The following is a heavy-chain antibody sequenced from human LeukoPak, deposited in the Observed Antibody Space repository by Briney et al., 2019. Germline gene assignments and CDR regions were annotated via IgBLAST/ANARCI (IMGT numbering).Heavy chain of an antibody. CDR2: IYYSGST. V-gene: IGHV4-59*01. Sequence: PSETLSLTCTVSGGSISSYYWSWIRQPPGKGLEGIGYIYYSGSTNYNPSLKSRVTISVDTSKNQFSLKLSSVTAADTAVYYCARDLAVAGKGFDYWGQGTLVTVSS. D-gene: IGHD6-19*01. CDR1: GGSISSYY. CDR3: ARDLAVAGKGFDY. J-gene: IGHJ4*02.